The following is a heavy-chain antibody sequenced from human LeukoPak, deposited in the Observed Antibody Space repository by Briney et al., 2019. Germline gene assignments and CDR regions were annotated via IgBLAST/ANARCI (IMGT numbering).Heavy chain of an antibody. D-gene: IGHD7-27*01. CDR1: GGTFRGYY. V-gene: IGHV4-34*01. Sequence: AETPSLTCAVYGGTFRGYYWSWIRQPPGRGLEWIGEIHYTGATNYKPSLKSRVTISGDPSKNQVSLRLYSVTAADTAVYYCARGVLGPYYFDLWGRGTLITVSS. CDR3: ARGVLGPYYFDL. J-gene: IGHJ2*01. CDR2: IHYTGAT.